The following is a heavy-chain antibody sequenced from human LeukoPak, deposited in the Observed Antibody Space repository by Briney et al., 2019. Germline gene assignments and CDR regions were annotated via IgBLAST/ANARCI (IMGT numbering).Heavy chain of an antibody. Sequence: ASVKVSCKASGYTFTGYYMHWVRQAPGQGPEWMGWINPNSGGTNYAQKFQGRVTMTRDTSISAAYMELSRLRSDDTAVYYCARVKNYYDSSGYLYYFDYWGQGTLVTVSS. CDR2: INPNSGGT. CDR1: GYTFTGYY. D-gene: IGHD3-22*01. CDR3: ARVKNYYDSSGYLYYFDY. V-gene: IGHV1-2*02. J-gene: IGHJ4*02.